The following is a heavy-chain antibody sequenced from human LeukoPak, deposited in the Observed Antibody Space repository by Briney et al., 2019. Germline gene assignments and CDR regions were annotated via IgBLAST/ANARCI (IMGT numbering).Heavy chain of an antibody. CDR3: ASNTWIQLWFRV. J-gene: IGHJ6*04. CDR1: GYTFTSYD. CDR2: MNPTSGNA. V-gene: IGHV1-8*03. D-gene: IGHD5-18*01. Sequence: ASVKVSCKASGYTFTSYDINWVRQATGQGLEWMGWMNPTSGNAGYAQKFQGRVTITRNTSISTAYMELSSLRSEDTAVYYCASNTWIQLWFRVWGKGTTVTVSS.